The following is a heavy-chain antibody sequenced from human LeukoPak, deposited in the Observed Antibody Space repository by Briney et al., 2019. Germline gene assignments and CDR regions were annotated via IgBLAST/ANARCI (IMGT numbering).Heavy chain of an antibody. Sequence: GKSLRLSCAASGFTFSYYGIHWVRQVPGKGLEWVGGIVYDGRNQFYADPVKGRFTISRDNSKNTLFLQMNSLRAEATAVYYCVKSMLGGYRLLIDSWGQGTLVTVSS. CDR3: VKSMLGGYRLLIDS. D-gene: IGHD5-12*01. CDR2: IVYDGRNQ. V-gene: IGHV3-30*18. J-gene: IGHJ4*02. CDR1: GFTFSYYG.